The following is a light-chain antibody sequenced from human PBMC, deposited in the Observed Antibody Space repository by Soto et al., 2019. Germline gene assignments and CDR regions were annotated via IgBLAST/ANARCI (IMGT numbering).Light chain of an antibody. V-gene: IGLV2-23*02. CDR1: SSDVGNYNL. CDR3: CSYAGSSTLV. J-gene: IGLJ2*01. Sequence: QSALTQPASVSGSPGQSITISCTGTSSDVGNYNLVSWYQQHPGKAPKFMIYEVTKRPSGVSDRFSGSKSGNTASLTISGLQTEDEADYYCCSYAGSSTLVFGGGTKLTFL. CDR2: EVT.